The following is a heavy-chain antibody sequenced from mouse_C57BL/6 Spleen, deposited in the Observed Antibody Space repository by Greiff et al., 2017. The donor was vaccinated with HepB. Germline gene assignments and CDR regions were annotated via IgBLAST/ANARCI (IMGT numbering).Heavy chain of an antibody. Sequence: VQLQQSGPELVKPGASVKISCKASGYTFTDYYMNWVKQSHGKSLEWIGDINPNNGGTSYNQKFKGKATLTVDKSSSTAYMELRSLTSEDSAVYYCARSPLWLRRSFDYWGQGTTLTVSS. D-gene: IGHD2-2*01. CDR1: GYTFTDYY. J-gene: IGHJ2*01. CDR2: INPNNGGT. V-gene: IGHV1-26*01. CDR3: ARSPLWLRRSFDY.